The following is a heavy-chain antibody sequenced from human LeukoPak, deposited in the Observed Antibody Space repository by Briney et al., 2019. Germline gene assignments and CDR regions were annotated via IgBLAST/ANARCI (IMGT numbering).Heavy chain of an antibody. V-gene: IGHV4-39*01. D-gene: IGHD6-6*01. CDR3: ARQPYSSSTDY. CDR2: IYYSGST. CDR1: GGSISSSSYY. J-gene: IGHJ4*02. Sequence: PSETLSLTCTVSGGSISSSSYYWGWIRQPPGKGLEWIGSIYYSGSTYYNPSFKSRVTISVDTSKNQFSLKLSSVTAADTAVYYCARQPYSSSTDYWGQGTLVTVSS.